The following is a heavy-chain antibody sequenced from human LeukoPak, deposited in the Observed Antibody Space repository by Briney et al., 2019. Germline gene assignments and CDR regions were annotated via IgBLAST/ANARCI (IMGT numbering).Heavy chain of an antibody. V-gene: IGHV3-74*01. CDR3: ARDWVYKIDY. J-gene: IGHJ4*02. D-gene: IGHD5-24*01. CDR1: GFAFSSYV. CDR2: ISHDGII. Sequence: QSGGSLRLSCAASGFAFSSYVMHWVRRTPGKGLVWVSRISHDGIISYADSVKGRFTISRDNAKNTLTLQMNSLRVEDTAVYFCARDWVYKIDYWGRGTLVTVSS.